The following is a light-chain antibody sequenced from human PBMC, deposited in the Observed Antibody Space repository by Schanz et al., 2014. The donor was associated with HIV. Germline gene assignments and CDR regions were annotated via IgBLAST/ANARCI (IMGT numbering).Light chain of an antibody. CDR2: DAS. CDR3: QQYDNLPLT. V-gene: IGKV1D-13*01. CDR1: QGISSA. J-gene: IGKJ3*01. Sequence: AIQLTQSPSSLSASVGDRVTITCRASQGISSALAWYQQKPGKTPRLLIYDASSLETGVPSRFSGSGSGTDFTFTISSLQPEDIATYYCQQYDNLPLTFGPGTKVDIK.